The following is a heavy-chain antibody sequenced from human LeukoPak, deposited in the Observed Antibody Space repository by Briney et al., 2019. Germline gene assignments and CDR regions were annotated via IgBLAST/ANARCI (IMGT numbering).Heavy chain of an antibody. Sequence: ETLSLTCTVSGGSISSSSYYWGWIRQPPGKGLEWVSAISGSGGSTYYADSVKGRFTTSRDNSKNTLYLQMNSLRAEDTAVYYCAKGLDTMIVYYFDYWGQGTLVTVSS. V-gene: IGHV3-23*01. CDR1: GGSISSSSYY. CDR2: ISGSGGST. J-gene: IGHJ4*02. CDR3: AKGLDTMIVYYFDY. D-gene: IGHD3-22*01.